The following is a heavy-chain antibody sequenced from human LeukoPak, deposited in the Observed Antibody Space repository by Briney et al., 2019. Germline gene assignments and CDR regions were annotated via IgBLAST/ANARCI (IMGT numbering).Heavy chain of an antibody. V-gene: IGHV3-23*01. CDR1: GFTFSNYA. Sequence: GGSLRLSCAASGFTFSNYAMNWVRQAPGKGLEWVSSISANGGETHYADSVKGRFTISRDNSKNTLYLQINNPRVEDTAVYYCAKRYYDFPLDYWGQGTLVTVSS. CDR3: AKRYYDFPLDY. J-gene: IGHJ4*02. CDR2: ISANGGET. D-gene: IGHD3-3*01.